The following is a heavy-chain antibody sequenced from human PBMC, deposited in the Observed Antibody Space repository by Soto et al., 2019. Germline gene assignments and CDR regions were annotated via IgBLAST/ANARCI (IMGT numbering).Heavy chain of an antibody. CDR2: IIPISGTA. CDR1: GGTFSNYA. D-gene: IGHD2-2*01. J-gene: IGHJ6*02. V-gene: IGHV1-69*01. Sequence: QVQLVQSGAEVKKPGSSVKVSCKASGGTFSNYAISWVRQAPGQGLEWMGGIIPISGTANYAQKFQGRVTLTAGESTSTAYMELSSLRSEDTAVYYCARSQGSSTSLEIYYYYYYGMDVGGQGTTVTVSS. CDR3: ARSQGSSTSLEIYYYYYYGMDV.